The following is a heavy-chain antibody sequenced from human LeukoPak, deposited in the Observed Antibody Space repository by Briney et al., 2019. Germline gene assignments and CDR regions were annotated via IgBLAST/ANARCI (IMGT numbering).Heavy chain of an antibody. CDR2: ISSNGGST. CDR3: ARGGYGDLLRGMDV. Sequence: GGSLRLSCAASGFTFSSYAMHWVRQAPGKGLEYVSAISSNGGSTYYANSVKGRFTISRDNSKNTLYLQMGSLRAEDMAVYYCARGGYGDLLRGMDVWGQGTTVTVSS. D-gene: IGHD4-17*01. CDR1: GFTFSSYA. V-gene: IGHV3-64*01. J-gene: IGHJ6*02.